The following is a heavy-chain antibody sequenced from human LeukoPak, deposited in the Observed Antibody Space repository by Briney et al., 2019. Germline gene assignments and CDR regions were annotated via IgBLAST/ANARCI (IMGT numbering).Heavy chain of an antibody. CDR1: GFTFSSYA. V-gene: IGHV3-30*01. D-gene: IGHD2-2*01. J-gene: IGHJ4*02. Sequence: GGSLRLSCAASGFTFSSYAMHWVRQAPGKGLEWVAVISYDGSNKYYADSVKGRFTISRDNSKNTLYLQMNSLRAEDTAVYYCASLVVPAAEADYWGQGTLVTVSS. CDR2: ISYDGSNK. CDR3: ASLVVPAAEADY.